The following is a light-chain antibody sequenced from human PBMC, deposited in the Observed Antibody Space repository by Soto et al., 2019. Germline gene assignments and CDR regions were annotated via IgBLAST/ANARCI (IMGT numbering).Light chain of an antibody. J-gene: IGLJ2*01. V-gene: IGLV3-21*02. CDR1: KIGTKS. CDR2: DDN. CDR3: QVWDRTTDFVV. Sequence: SYELTQPPSVSVAPGQTATFTCGGDKIGTKSVHWHQQKPGQAPLLVVYDDNDRPSGIPERFSGSKSGNTVTLTISRVEAGDEADYYCQVWDRTTDFVVFGGGTKVTAL.